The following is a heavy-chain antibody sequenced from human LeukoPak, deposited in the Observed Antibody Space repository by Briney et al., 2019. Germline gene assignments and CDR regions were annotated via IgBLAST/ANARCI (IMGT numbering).Heavy chain of an antibody. Sequence: TSSQTLSLTCTVSGGSISSGSYYWSWIRQPAGKGLEWIGRIYTSGSTNYNPSLKSRVTISVDTSKNQFSLKLSSVTAADTAVYYCARVKAVAVDYYYYYYMDVWGKGTTVTVSS. CDR1: GGSISSGSYY. J-gene: IGHJ6*03. D-gene: IGHD6-19*01. CDR3: ARVKAVAVDYYYYYYMDV. V-gene: IGHV4-61*02. CDR2: IYTSGST.